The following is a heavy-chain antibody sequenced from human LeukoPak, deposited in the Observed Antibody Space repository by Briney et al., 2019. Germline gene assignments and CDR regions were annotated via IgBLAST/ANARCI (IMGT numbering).Heavy chain of an antibody. CDR3: ARGTMFPYYFDY. J-gene: IGHJ4*02. D-gene: IGHD3-10*02. CDR1: GFTFSSYG. V-gene: IGHV3-30*02. Sequence: GGSLRLSCAASGFTFSSYGMHWVRQAPGKGLEWVAFIRYDGSNKYYADSVKGRFTISRDNAKNSLYLQMNSLRAEDTAVYYCARGTMFPYYFDYWGQGTLVTVSS. CDR2: IRYDGSNK.